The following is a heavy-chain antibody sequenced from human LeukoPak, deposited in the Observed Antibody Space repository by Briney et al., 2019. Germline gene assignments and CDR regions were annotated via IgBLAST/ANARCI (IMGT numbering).Heavy chain of an antibody. V-gene: IGHV3-11*01. CDR3: ARVSALTYNFWSGSFDS. J-gene: IGHJ4*02. D-gene: IGHD3-3*01. CDR2: ISPSGTTT. CDR1: GFTFSDYY. Sequence: GGSLRLSCAASGFTFSDYYMSWIRQSPGRGLEWLSYISPSGTTTFYADSVKGRFTISRDNANNSLYLLMNSLRAEDTALYYCARVSALTYNFWSGSFDSWGQGSLLAVSS.